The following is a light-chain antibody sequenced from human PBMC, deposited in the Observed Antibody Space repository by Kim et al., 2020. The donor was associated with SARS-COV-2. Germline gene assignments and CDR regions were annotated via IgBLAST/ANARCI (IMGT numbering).Light chain of an antibody. CDR2: DAS. J-gene: IGKJ4*01. CDR1: QSVSGD. V-gene: IGKV3-15*01. CDR3: QQYHNWPLT. Sequence: VSPGERVTLSCRASQSVSGDLAWYHQKPGQAPTLLIYDASTRAADIPTRFSGSGSGTEFTLTISSLQSEDFAIYYCQQYHNWPLTFGGGTKVDIK.